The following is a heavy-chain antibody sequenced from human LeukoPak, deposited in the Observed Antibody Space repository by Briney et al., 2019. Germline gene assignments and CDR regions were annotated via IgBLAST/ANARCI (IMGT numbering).Heavy chain of an antibody. CDR1: GFTFSSYN. Sequence: GGSLRLSCAASGFTFSSYNMNWVRQAPGKGLEWVSSITSGSSYIYYADSVKGRFTISRDNAKNSLYLQMNSLRAEDTAVYYCARKGWGSSDYWGQGTLVTVSS. V-gene: IGHV3-21*01. CDR2: ITSGSSYI. J-gene: IGHJ4*02. D-gene: IGHD7-27*01. CDR3: ARKGWGSSDY.